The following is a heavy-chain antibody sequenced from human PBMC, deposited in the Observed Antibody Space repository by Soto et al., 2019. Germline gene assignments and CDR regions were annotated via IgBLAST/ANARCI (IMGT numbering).Heavy chain of an antibody. J-gene: IGHJ3*01. D-gene: IGHD3-10*01. CDR3: AKRFFGSGSPPGAFDV. Sequence: GGSLRLSCAASGFKFSNYAMSWVRQAPGKGPEWVSFITSSGNGTYYADSVKGRFTISRDNSKNTLYVQMNNLRAEDTAKYYCAKRFFGSGSPPGAFDVWGPGTMVTVSS. CDR1: GFKFSNYA. V-gene: IGHV3-23*05. CDR2: ITSSGNGT.